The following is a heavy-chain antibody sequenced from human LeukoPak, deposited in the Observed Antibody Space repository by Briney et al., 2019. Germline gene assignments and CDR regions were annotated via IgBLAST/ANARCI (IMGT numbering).Heavy chain of an antibody. CDR3: ARGATVLRYFDWLVV. D-gene: IGHD3-9*01. V-gene: IGHV4-61*02. CDR1: GGSISGGSYY. CDR2: IYTSGST. Sequence: SETLSLTCTVSGGSISGGSYYWSWIRQPAGKGLEWIGRIYTSGSTNYNPSLKSRVTISVDTSKNQFSLKLSSVTAADTAVYYCARGATVLRYFDWLVVWGQGTLVTVSS. J-gene: IGHJ5*02.